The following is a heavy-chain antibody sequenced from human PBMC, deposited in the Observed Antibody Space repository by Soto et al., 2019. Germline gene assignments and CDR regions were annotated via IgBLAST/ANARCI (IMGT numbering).Heavy chain of an antibody. CDR2: TYYSGST. J-gene: IGHJ4*02. CDR3: ARGQAYGSGSYYDY. D-gene: IGHD3-10*01. CDR1: GGSISSGDYY. V-gene: IGHV4-30-4*01. Sequence: QVQLQESGPGLVKPSQTLSLTCTVSGGSISSGDYYWSWIRQAPGKGLEWIGYTYYSGSTYYNPSLRSRVTISVDTSKNQFSLKLSSVTAADTAVYYCARGQAYGSGSYYDYWGQGTLVTVSS.